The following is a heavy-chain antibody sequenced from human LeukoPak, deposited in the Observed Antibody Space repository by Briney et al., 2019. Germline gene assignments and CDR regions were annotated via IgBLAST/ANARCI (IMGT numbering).Heavy chain of an antibody. J-gene: IGHJ4*02. CDR1: GFIFSNYA. CDR3: AKGWDVDTAIDY. D-gene: IGHD5-18*01. Sequence: GGSLRLSCAASGFIFSNYAMQWVRQAPGMGLEWVAFIRYDGGNTYYADSVKGRFTISRDNSKNTMYLQMNSLNAEDTAVYYCAKGWDVDTAIDYWGQGTLVTVSS. CDR2: IRYDGGNT. V-gene: IGHV3-30*02.